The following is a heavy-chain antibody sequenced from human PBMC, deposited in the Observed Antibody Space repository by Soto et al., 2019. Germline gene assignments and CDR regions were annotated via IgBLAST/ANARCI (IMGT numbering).Heavy chain of an antibody. J-gene: IGHJ4*02. CDR1: GFTFSSYA. CDR2: ISGSGGST. Sequence: GGSMRLSCAAAGFTFSSYAMSWVRQTPGKGLEWVSAISGSGGSTYYADSVKGRFTISRDNSKNTLYLQMNSLRAEDTAVYYCAKVASPLQDIVVVPAAIYLDYWGQGTLVTVSS. V-gene: IGHV3-23*01. D-gene: IGHD2-2*01. CDR3: AKVASPLQDIVVVPAAIYLDY.